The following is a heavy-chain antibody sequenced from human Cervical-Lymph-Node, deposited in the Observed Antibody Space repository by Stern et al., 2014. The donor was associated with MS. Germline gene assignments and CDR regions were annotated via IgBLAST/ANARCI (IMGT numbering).Heavy chain of an antibody. Sequence: VQLLESGPGLVKPSQTLSLTCTVSGGSISSGSHYWSWIRQPAGKGLEWVGRIDSTRRVDYNPSFKGRVTMSVATSKDQFSLGLRSLTAADTAMYYCAREWIYEVSWFDSWGQGSLVIVSS. CDR1: GGSISSGSHY. CDR2: IDSTRRV. D-gene: IGHD5/OR15-5a*01. CDR3: AREWIYEVSWFDS. V-gene: IGHV4-61*02. J-gene: IGHJ5*01.